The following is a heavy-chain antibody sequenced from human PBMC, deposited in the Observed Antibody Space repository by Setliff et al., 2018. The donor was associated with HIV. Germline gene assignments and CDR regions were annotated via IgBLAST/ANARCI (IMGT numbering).Heavy chain of an antibody. V-gene: IGHV3-23*01. J-gene: IGHJ4*02. Sequence: GGSLRLSCAASGFTFSSYAMSWVRQAPGKGLEWVSAISGSGATTYYADSVKGRFTISRDNSKDTLYLQMNSLKAEDTAVYYCAKDGYSDYLNSYFDYWGQGTLVTVSS. D-gene: IGHD4-17*01. CDR3: AKDGYSDYLNSYFDY. CDR2: ISGSGATT. CDR1: GFTFSSYA.